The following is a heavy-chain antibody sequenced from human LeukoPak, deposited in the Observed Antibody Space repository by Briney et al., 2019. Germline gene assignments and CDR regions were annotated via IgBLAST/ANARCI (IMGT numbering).Heavy chain of an antibody. CDR1: GFTLSHYW. Sequence: GGSLRLSCSASGFTLSHYWMTWVRQAPGKGLEWVASIKEDGSETSYVDSVKGRFTISRDNAKNTLYLQMNSLRAEDTAVYYCAKDFPILSTTQNYYYYMDVWGKGTTVTVSS. V-gene: IGHV3-7*03. J-gene: IGHJ6*03. CDR2: IKEDGSET. D-gene: IGHD1-14*01. CDR3: AKDFPILSTTQNYYYYMDV.